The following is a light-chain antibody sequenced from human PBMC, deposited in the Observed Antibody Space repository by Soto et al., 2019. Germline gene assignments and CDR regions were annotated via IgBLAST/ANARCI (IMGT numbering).Light chain of an antibody. CDR2: GAS. CDR1: QSVPSR. CDR3: QQYGSSGT. V-gene: IGKV3-20*01. Sequence: EIVMTQSPATLSVSPGEDVTLSFRASQSVPSRIAWYQQKPGQAPSLLIYGASSRATGIPDRFSGSGSGTDFTLTISRLEPEDFAVYYCQQYGSSGTFGQGTKV. J-gene: IGKJ1*01.